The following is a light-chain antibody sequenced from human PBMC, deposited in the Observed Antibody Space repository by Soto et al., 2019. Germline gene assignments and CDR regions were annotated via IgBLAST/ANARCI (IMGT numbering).Light chain of an antibody. CDR1: QDISNY. CDR3: QQYDNLPPLT. Sequence: DIQMTQSPSSLSASVGDRVTITCQASQDISNYLNWYQQKPGKAPKLLIYDASNLETGVPSRFSGSRSCTDFTFTISSLLPEDIATYYCQQYDNLPPLTFGGGTKVEIK. V-gene: IGKV1-33*01. CDR2: DAS. J-gene: IGKJ4*01.